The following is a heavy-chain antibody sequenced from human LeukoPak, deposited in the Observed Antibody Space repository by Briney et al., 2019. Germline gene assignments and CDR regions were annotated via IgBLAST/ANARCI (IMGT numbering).Heavy chain of an antibody. D-gene: IGHD1-14*01. V-gene: IGHV4-39*07. CDR1: GGSISSSSYF. Sequence: ASETLSLTCSVSGGSISSSSYFWGWIRQPPGKGLEWIASVHYSGSTYYNPSLKSQITIAVDRAKNPFSLKLSSVTAADTAVYYCARVRRSRLAELDYWGQGTLVTVSS. J-gene: IGHJ4*02. CDR3: ARVRRSRLAELDY. CDR2: VHYSGST.